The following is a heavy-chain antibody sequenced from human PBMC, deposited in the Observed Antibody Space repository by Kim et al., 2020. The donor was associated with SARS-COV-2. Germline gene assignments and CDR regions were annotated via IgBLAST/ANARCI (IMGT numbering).Heavy chain of an antibody. CDR1: GYTFSSYA. D-gene: IGHD3-10*01. CDR2: INPIFGTA. Sequence: SVKVSCKASGYTFSSYAIRWVRQAPGQGLEWMGGINPIFGTAKYAQKFQGRVTITADESTSTAYMELSSLRSEDTAVYYCAGLWFGELFPGNYYVAVWG. V-gene: IGHV1-69*13. CDR3: AGLWFGELFPGNYYVAV. J-gene: IGHJ6*03.